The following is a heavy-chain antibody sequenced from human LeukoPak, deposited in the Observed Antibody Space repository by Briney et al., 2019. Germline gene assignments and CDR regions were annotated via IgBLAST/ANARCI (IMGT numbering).Heavy chain of an antibody. CDR1: GYNFTTYG. CDR2: ISVHNGNT. V-gene: IGHV1-18*04. D-gene: IGHD6-13*01. J-gene: IGHJ4*02. Sequence: ASVKVSCKASGYNFTTYGFSWVRQAPGQGLEWMGWISVHNGNTKYAQKLQGRVTMTTDTSTTTAYMELRSLRSDDTAVYYCARDRSIVAADHFDYWGQGTLVTVSS. CDR3: ARDRSIVAADHFDY.